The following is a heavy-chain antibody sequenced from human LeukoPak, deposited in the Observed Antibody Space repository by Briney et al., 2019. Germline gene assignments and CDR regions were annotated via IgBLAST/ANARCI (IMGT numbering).Heavy chain of an antibody. CDR1: GFTFSSYW. V-gene: IGHV3-74*01. CDR2: IKSDGSVT. Sequence: GGSLRLSCAASGFTFSSYWMHWVRQAPGKGLVWVSFIKSDGSVTAYADSVKGRFTVSRDNAKNTMVLQVNSLRAEDTAVYFCARGSSAGSGTAYVMFDYWGQGILVTVSS. J-gene: IGHJ4*02. CDR3: ARGSSAGSGTAYVMFDY. D-gene: IGHD3-10*01.